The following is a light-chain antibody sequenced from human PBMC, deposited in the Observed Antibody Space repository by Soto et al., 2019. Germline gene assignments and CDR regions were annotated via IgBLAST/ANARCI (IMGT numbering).Light chain of an antibody. Sequence: DIQMNQSPSTLSASVGDRVTNTCRASQTISNWLAWYQQKPGKAPKLLIYAASGLPSGVPSRFSGSGSGTDFTLTISSLQPEDFATYYCQQANSFPLTFGGGTKVDI. CDR1: QTISNW. CDR3: QQANSFPLT. V-gene: IGKV1-12*01. CDR2: AAS. J-gene: IGKJ4*01.